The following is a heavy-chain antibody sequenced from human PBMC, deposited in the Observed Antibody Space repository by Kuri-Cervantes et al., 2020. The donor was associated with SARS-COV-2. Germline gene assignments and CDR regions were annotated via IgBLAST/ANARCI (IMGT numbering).Heavy chain of an antibody. CDR1: GGSISSSNYY. V-gene: IGHV4-61*10. J-gene: IGHJ5*02. CDR2: IYASGST. Sequence: GSLRLSCTVSGGSISSSNYYWNWIRQPAGKGLEWIGYIYASGSTNYNPSLKSRVTISVDTSKNQFSLKLSSVTAADTAVYYCARDPNANHNNWFDPWGQGTLVTVSS. CDR3: ARDPNANHNNWFDP. D-gene: IGHD4/OR15-4a*01.